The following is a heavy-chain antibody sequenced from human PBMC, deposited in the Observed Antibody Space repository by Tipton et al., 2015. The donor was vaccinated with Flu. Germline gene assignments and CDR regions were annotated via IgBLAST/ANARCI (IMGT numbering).Heavy chain of an antibody. CDR2: IYSGGST. CDR3: AKVSGSYWYFDL. Sequence: AVSGFTVSSNYMSWVRQAPGKGLEWVSVIYSGGSTYYADSVKGRFTISRDNPKNTLYLQMNSLRAEDTAVYYCAKVSGSYWYFDLWGRGTLVTVSS. J-gene: IGHJ2*01. D-gene: IGHD1-26*01. V-gene: IGHV3-53*01. CDR1: GFTVSSNY.